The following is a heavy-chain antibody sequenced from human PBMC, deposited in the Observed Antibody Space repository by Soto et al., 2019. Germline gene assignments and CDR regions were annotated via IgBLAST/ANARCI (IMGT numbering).Heavy chain of an antibody. CDR3: ARDDPMVRGVISY. CDR1: GGSISSYY. J-gene: IGHJ4*02. D-gene: IGHD3-10*01. CDR2: IYYSGST. V-gene: IGHV4-59*01. Sequence: SETLSLTCTVSGGSISSYYWSWIRQPPGKGLEWIGYIYYSGSTNYNPSLKSRVTISVDTSKNQFSLKLSSVTAADTAVYYCARDDPMVRGVISYWGQGTLVTVSS.